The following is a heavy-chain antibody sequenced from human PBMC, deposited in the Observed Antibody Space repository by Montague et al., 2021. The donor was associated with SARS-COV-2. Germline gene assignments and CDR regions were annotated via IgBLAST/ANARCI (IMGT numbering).Heavy chain of an antibody. Sequence: SETLSLTCTVSGGSISSYYWSWIRQPPGRGPQWIGYISYSGSTNYNPSLKSRVTISVDTSKNHFTLRLSSVTAADTAVYYCARHLSVTTIPSHMYHYAMDVWGQGTTVTVSS. CDR2: ISYSGST. V-gene: IGHV4-59*01. CDR1: GGSISSYY. D-gene: IGHD1-1*01. J-gene: IGHJ6*02. CDR3: ARHLSVTTIPSHMYHYAMDV.